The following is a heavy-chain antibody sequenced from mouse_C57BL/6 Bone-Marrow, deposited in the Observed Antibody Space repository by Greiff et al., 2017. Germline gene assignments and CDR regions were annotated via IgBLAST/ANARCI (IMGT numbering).Heavy chain of an antibody. CDR2: IYPGSGST. CDR1: GYTFTSYW. D-gene: IGHD4-1*01. Sequence: QVQLQQPGAELVKPGASVKMSCKASGYTFTSYWITWVKQRPGQGLEWIGDIYPGSGSTNYNEKFKSKATLTVDTSSSTAYMQLSSLTSEDSAVYYGASRLWDSAWFAYWGQGTLVTVSA. CDR3: ASRLWDSAWFAY. V-gene: IGHV1-55*01. J-gene: IGHJ3*01.